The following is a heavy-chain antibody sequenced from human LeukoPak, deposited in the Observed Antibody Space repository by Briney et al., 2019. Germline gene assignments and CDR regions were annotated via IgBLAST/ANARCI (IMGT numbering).Heavy chain of an antibody. J-gene: IGHJ4*02. Sequence: PSETLSLTCTVSGGSISSYYWSWIRQPPGKGLEWIGYIYYSGSTNYNPSLKSRVTISVDTSKNQFSLKLSSVTAADTAVYYCARWARFGELNYWGQGTLVTVSS. CDR3: ARWARFGELNY. CDR2: IYYSGST. D-gene: IGHD3-10*01. V-gene: IGHV4-59*08. CDR1: GGSISSYY.